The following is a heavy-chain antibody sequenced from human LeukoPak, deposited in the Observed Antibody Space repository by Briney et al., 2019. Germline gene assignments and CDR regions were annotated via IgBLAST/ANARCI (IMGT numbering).Heavy chain of an antibody. CDR2: ISPTSSYI. V-gene: IGHV3-21*06. D-gene: IGHD1/OR15-1a*01. CDR1: GFTFSSYS. J-gene: IGHJ4*02. Sequence: PGGSLRLSCAASGFTFSSYSMNWVRQAPGKGLEWVSSISPTSSYIYYADSVKGRSTISRDNAKNSLYLQMNSLRAEDTAVYDCVREDAEQSFDYWGQGTLVAVSS. CDR3: VREDAEQSFDY.